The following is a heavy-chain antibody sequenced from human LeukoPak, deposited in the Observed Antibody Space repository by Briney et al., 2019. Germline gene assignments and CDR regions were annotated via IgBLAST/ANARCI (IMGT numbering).Heavy chain of an antibody. D-gene: IGHD6-13*01. J-gene: IGHJ4*02. Sequence: SETLSLTCTVSGGSISSHYWSWIRQPPGKGLEWIGYIYYSGSTNYNPSLKSRVTISVDTSKNQFSLKLSSVTAADTAVYYCARGQGYIDYWGQGTLVTVSS. CDR2: IYYSGST. CDR1: GGSISSHY. CDR3: ARGQGYIDY. V-gene: IGHV4-59*11.